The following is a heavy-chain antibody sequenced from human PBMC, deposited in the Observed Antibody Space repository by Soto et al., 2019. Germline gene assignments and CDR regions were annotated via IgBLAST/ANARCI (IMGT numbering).Heavy chain of an antibody. D-gene: IGHD6-13*01. CDR3: ARDRKQLVSDYYYGMDV. CDR2: IWYDGSNK. V-gene: IGHV3-33*01. CDR1: GFTFSSYG. Sequence: LKISCAASGFTFSSYGMHWVRQAPGKGLEWVAVIWYDGSNKYYADSVKGRFTIPRDNSKNTLYLQMNSLRAEDTAVYYCARDRKQLVSDYYYGMDVWGQGTTVTVSS. J-gene: IGHJ6*02.